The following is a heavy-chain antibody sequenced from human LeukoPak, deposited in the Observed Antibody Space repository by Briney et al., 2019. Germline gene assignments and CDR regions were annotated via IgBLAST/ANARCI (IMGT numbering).Heavy chain of an antibody. CDR1: AFTFSSYW. Sequence: GGSLRLSCAASAFTFSSYWMSWVRQAPGKGLEWVANIKPDGSEKYYVDSVKGRFTISGDNAKNSLYLQMNSLRAEDTAVYYCARDPFGDNWFDPWGQGTLVTVSS. CDR2: IKPDGSEK. J-gene: IGHJ5*02. V-gene: IGHV3-7*01. CDR3: ARDPFGDNWFDP. D-gene: IGHD2-21*01.